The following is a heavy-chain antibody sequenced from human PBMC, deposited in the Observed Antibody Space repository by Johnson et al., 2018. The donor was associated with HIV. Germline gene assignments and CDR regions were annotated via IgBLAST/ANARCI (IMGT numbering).Heavy chain of an antibody. CDR2: ISYDGSNK. CDR1: GLSFSNFG. Sequence: QVKLVESGGGVVQPGKSLRLSCVASGLSFSNFGIHWVRQAPGKGLEWVAVISYDGSNKYYADSVKGRFTISRDNAKNSVYLQMNSLRAEDTALYYCAREALTYYDSSGSYYPVHDAFDIWGLGTLVTVSS. CDR3: AREALTYYDSSGSYYPVHDAFDI. V-gene: IGHV3-30*03. D-gene: IGHD3-10*01. J-gene: IGHJ3*02.